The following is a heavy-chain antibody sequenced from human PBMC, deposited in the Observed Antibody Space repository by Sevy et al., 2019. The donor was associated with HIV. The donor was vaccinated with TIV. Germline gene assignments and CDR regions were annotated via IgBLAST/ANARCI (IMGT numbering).Heavy chain of an antibody. CDR1: GFTFSSYA. CDR3: AKVTIGATGGWYFDL. Sequence: GGSLRLSCAASGFTFSSYAMRWVRQAPGKGLKWVSSITGSGDTTYYADSVKGRLTISRDNSKNMLYLQMNSLRGEDTAVYYCAKVTIGATGGWYFDLWGRGTLVTVSS. D-gene: IGHD1-26*01. CDR2: ITGSGDTT. V-gene: IGHV3-23*01. J-gene: IGHJ2*01.